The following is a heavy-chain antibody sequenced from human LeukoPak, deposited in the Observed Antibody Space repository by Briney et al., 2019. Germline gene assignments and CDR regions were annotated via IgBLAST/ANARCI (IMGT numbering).Heavy chain of an antibody. D-gene: IGHD3-10*01. Sequence: PSETLSLTCTVSGGSISSSSYCWGWIRQPPGKGLEWIGSIYYSGSTYYNPSLKSRVTISVDTSKNQFSLKLSSVTAADTAVYYCASRAKGTEDYWGQGTLVTVSS. V-gene: IGHV4-39*01. CDR1: GGSISSSSYC. CDR3: ASRAKGTEDY. J-gene: IGHJ4*02. CDR2: IYYSGST.